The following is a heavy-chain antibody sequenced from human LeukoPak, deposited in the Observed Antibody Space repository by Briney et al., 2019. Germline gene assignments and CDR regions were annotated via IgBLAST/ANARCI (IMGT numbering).Heavy chain of an antibody. CDR3: ARGQKVLRYFDWLYLNWFDP. D-gene: IGHD3-9*01. Sequence: GGSLRLSCAASGFTFSSYAMSWVRQAPGKGLEWVSAISGSGGSTYYADSVKGRFTISRDNSKNTLYLQMNSLRAEDTAVYYCARGQKVLRYFDWLYLNWFDPWGQGTLVTVSS. CDR1: GFTFSSYA. J-gene: IGHJ5*02. V-gene: IGHV3-23*01. CDR2: ISGSGGST.